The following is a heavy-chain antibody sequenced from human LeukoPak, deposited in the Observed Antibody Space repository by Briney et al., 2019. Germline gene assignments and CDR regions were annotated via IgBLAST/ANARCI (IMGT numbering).Heavy chain of an antibody. Sequence: PSETLSLTCTVSGGSISSYYWSWIRQPPGKGMEWIGYIYYSGSTNYNPSLKSRVTISVDTSKNQFSLKLSSVTAADTAVYYCARVEFGQSYYDSSGYQWWFDPWGQGTLVTVSS. V-gene: IGHV4-59*01. CDR2: IYYSGST. J-gene: IGHJ5*02. D-gene: IGHD3-22*01. CDR3: ARVEFGQSYYDSSGYQWWFDP. CDR1: GGSISSYY.